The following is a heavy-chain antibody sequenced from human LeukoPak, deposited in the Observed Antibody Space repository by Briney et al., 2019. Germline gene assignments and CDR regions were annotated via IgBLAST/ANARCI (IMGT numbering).Heavy chain of an antibody. D-gene: IGHD2-15*01. Sequence: PGGSPRLSCAASGFTFNNFVMSWVRQAPGKGLEWVSGISDDGDAYADSVKGRFTISRDNSKNTLFLQMNRLRTDDSALYYCARDYSWGALGWRLSYSHWGQGTLVTVSS. CDR1: GFTFNNFV. CDR3: ARDYSWGALGWRLSYSH. CDR2: ISDDGD. V-gene: IGHV3-23*01. J-gene: IGHJ4*02.